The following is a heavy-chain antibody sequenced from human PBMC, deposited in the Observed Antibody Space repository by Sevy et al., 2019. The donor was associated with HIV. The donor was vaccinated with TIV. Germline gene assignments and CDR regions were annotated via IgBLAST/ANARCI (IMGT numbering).Heavy chain of an antibody. CDR2: IWFDGSNT. CDR3: ERDPEFYDSGDYGPAFMPDF. CDR1: GFTFSSFG. Sequence: GGSLRLSCAASGFTFSSFGMHWVRQAPGKGLEWVAVIWFDGSNTYYADSVKGRFTISRDIAKNTLHLQMNSLRAEDTAVYYCERDPEFYDSGDYGPAFMPDFWGHGTLVTVSS. V-gene: IGHV3-33*01. D-gene: IGHD4-17*01. J-gene: IGHJ4*01.